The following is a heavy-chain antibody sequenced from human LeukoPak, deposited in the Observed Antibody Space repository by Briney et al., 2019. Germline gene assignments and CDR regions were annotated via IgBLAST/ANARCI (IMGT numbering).Heavy chain of an antibody. Sequence: GGSLRLSCAASEFSVGSNYMTWVRQAPGKGLEWVSLIYSGGSTYYADSVKGRFTTSRDNAKNSLFLQMNNLRVEDTGVYYCARGKFDYDYWGQGTLVTASS. CDR1: EFSVGSNY. V-gene: IGHV3-66*01. CDR2: IYSGGST. CDR3: ARGKFDYDY. D-gene: IGHD3-16*01. J-gene: IGHJ4*02.